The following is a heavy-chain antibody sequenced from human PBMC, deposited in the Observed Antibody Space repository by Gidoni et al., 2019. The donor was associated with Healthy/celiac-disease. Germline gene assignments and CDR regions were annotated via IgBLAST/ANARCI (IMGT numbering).Heavy chain of an antibody. J-gene: IGHJ4*02. Sequence: EVQLVESGGGLVKPGWSLRLSCAASGFTFSNAWMSWVRQAPGKGLEWVGRIKSKTDGGTTDYAAPVKGRFTISRDDSKNTLYLQMNSLKTEDTAVYYCTTDSLSFLEWLLYDLDYWGQGTLVTVSS. CDR2: IKSKTDGGTT. CDR1: GFTFSNAW. V-gene: IGHV3-15*01. D-gene: IGHD3-3*02. CDR3: TTDSLSFLEWLLYDLDY.